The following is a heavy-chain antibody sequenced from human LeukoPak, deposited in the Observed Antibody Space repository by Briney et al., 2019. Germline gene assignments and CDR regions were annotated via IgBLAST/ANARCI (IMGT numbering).Heavy chain of an antibody. V-gene: IGHV3-48*03. D-gene: IGHD6-6*01. Sequence: GGSLRLSCAASGFTFSSYEMNWVRQAPGKGLEWVSYVSSSGSTIYYADSVKGRFTISRDNSKNTLYLQMNSLRAEDTAVYYCTSTLPSLAARHPNDAFDIWGQGTMVTVSS. CDR3: TSTLPSLAARHPNDAFDI. J-gene: IGHJ3*02. CDR1: GFTFSSYE. CDR2: VSSSGSTI.